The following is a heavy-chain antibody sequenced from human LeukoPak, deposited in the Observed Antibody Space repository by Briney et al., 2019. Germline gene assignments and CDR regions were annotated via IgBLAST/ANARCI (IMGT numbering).Heavy chain of an antibody. V-gene: IGHV3-30*18. J-gene: IGHJ6*02. Sequence: GGPLRLSCAVSGLTFSSYGMHWVRQAPGKGLEGVAVISYDGSNRYYADSVKGRFTISRDNSKNTLYLQMNSLRTEDTAVYYCAKCESWNNLSYYYYYAMDVWGQGTTVTVSS. D-gene: IGHD1/OR15-1a*01. CDR3: AKCESWNNLSYYYYYAMDV. CDR2: ISYDGSNR. CDR1: GLTFSSYG.